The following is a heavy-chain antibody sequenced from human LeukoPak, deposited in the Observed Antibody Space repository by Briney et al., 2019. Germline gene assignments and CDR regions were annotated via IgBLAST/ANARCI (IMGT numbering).Heavy chain of an antibody. CDR2: ISAYNGNT. V-gene: IGHV1-18*01. CDR1: GYTFTSYG. J-gene: IGHJ3*02. CDR3: ASSPGVDILTGYSAFDI. D-gene: IGHD3-9*01. Sequence: ASVKVSCKASGYTFTSYGISWVRQAPGQGLEWMGWISAYNGNTNYAQKLQGRVTMTTDTSTSTAYMELRSLRSDDTAVYYCASSPGVDILTGYSAFDIWGQGTMVTVSS.